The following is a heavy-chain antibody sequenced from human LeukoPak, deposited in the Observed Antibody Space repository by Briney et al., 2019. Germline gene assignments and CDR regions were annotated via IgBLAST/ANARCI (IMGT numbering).Heavy chain of an antibody. CDR2: ISWNSGSI. CDR3: AKGASRDGGVSGA. J-gene: IGHJ5*02. CDR1: GLTFDDYG. V-gene: IGHV3-9*01. D-gene: IGHD2-8*02. Sequence: PGRSLRPSCAASGLTFDDYGMRWVRQAPGKGMGWVAGISWNSGSIGYADSVRGRFTISRDNAKNSLYLQMNSLRAEDTALYYCAKGASRDGGVSGAWGQGTLVTVSS.